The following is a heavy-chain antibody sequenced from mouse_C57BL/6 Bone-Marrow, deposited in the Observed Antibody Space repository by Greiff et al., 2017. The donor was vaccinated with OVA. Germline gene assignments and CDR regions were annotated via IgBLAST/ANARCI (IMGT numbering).Heavy chain of an antibody. D-gene: IGHD1-1*01. CDR3: DRRGNYGSSYEAWFAY. CDR1: GFTFSDYY. V-gene: IGHV5-12*01. J-gene: IGHJ3*01. Sequence: EVMLVESGGGLVQPGGSLKLSCAASGFTFSDYYMYWVRQTPEQRLEWVAYISTGGGSTYYPDTVKGRFTIARDTAKNTLYLQMRRLKSEDTAMYSGDRRGNYGSSYEAWFAYWGKGTLVTVSA. CDR2: ISTGGGST.